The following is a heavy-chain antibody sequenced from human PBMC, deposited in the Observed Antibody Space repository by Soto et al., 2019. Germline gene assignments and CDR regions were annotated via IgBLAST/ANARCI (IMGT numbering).Heavy chain of an antibody. CDR3: ARGVGSGTYYNQYNWFDP. CDR1: GYTFTNYG. D-gene: IGHD3-10*01. V-gene: IGHV1-18*01. Sequence: ASLKVCCKASGYTFTNYGISWVRQAPGQGLEWMGWINTYNGNTNHAQKLQGRVTMTTDTSTSTAYMELRSLRSDDTAVYYCARGVGSGTYYNQYNWFDPWGQGTLVTVSS. CDR2: INTYNGNT. J-gene: IGHJ5*02.